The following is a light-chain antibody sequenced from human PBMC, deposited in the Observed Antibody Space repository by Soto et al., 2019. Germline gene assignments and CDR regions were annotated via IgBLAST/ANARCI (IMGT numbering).Light chain of an antibody. Sequence: EIALTQSPGTLSLSPGEIATLSCRASQSGSDSYLAWYQQKPGQPPRLLIYGVSSRGYGIPDRFSGSGSGTDFTLTISRLEPEDFAVYYCQFYGSSLITFGQGTRLEIK. CDR3: QFYGSSLIT. V-gene: IGKV3-20*01. J-gene: IGKJ5*01. CDR1: QSGSDSY. CDR2: GVS.